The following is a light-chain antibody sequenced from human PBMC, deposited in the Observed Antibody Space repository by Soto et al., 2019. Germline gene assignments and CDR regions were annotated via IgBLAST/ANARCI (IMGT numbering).Light chain of an antibody. CDR1: SSDVGGYNY. V-gene: IGLV2-8*01. CDR3: SSYAGSNTYV. Sequence: QSVLTQPPSASGSPGQSVTISCTVTSSDVGGYNYVSWYQQHPGKAPRLMIYEVSKRPSGVPDRFSGSKSGSTASLTVSGLQAEDEADYYCSSYAGSNTYVFGTGTKVTVL. CDR2: EVS. J-gene: IGLJ1*01.